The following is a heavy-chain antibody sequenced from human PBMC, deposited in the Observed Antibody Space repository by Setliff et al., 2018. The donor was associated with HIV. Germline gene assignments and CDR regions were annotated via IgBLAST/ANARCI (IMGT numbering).Heavy chain of an antibody. D-gene: IGHD2-2*01. Sequence: SETLSLTCAVSSASISNYHWSWIRQTPGKGLEWIGSIYTSGTTNYNPSLEGRITTSVDLSKNHFSLNLHSVTAADTAVYYCALGDEYPGVSQSWGRGKVVTVSS. CDR1: SASISNYH. CDR2: IYTSGTT. V-gene: IGHV4-4*09. CDR3: ALGDEYPGVSQS. J-gene: IGHJ5*02.